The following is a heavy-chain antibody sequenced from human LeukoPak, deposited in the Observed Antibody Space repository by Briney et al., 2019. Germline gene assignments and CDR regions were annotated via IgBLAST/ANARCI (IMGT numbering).Heavy chain of an antibody. D-gene: IGHD3-22*01. J-gene: IGHJ3*02. Sequence: GESLKISCKGSGSRFTSYWIGWVRQMPGKGLEWVGIIYPGDSDTRYSPSFQGQVTISADKSISTAYLQWSSLKASDTAMYYCARQEAAGTYYYDSSGYYYVRSAFDIWGQGTMVTVSS. V-gene: IGHV5-51*01. CDR2: IYPGDSDT. CDR3: ARQEAAGTYYYDSSGYYYVRSAFDI. CDR1: GSRFTSYW.